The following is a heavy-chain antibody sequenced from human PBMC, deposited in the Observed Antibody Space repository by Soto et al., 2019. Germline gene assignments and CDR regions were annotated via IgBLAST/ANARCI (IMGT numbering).Heavy chain of an antibody. D-gene: IGHD3-16*01. CDR1: GFTFDDYA. CDR2: ISWNSGSI. V-gene: IGHV3-9*01. Sequence: DVQLVESGGGLVQPGRSLRLSCAASGFTFDDYAMHWIRQAPGKGLEWVSGISWNSGSIGYADSVKGRFTISRDNAKNSLYLQMNSLRAEDTALYYCAKDKGDYYGMDVWGQGTTVTVSS. J-gene: IGHJ6*02. CDR3: AKDKGDYYGMDV.